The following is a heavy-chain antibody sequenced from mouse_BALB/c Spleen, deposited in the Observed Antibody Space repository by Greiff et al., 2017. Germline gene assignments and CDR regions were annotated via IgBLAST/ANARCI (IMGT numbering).Heavy chain of an antibody. CDR2: IDPANGNT. CDR1: GFNIKDTY. CDR3: ARQLGSYAMDD. V-gene: IGHV14-3*02. Sequence: EVQLQQSGAELVKPGASVKLSCTASGFNIKDTYMHWVKQRPEQGLEWIGRIDPANGNTKYDPKFQGKATITADTSSNTAYLQLSSLTSEDTAVYYCARQLGSYAMDDWGQGTSVTVSS. J-gene: IGHJ4*01. D-gene: IGHD3-1*01.